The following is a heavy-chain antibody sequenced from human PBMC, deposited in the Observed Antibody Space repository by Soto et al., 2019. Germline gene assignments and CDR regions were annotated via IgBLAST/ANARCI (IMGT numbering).Heavy chain of an antibody. J-gene: IGHJ4*02. CDR2: INTDESST. Sequence: EVQLVESGGGLVQTGGSLRLSCAASGFTFTNYWMHWVRQAPGKGLVWVSRINTDESSTEYADSVKGRFTISRDNAKNTLYLQMTSLGAADTAVYYCTRVGSGSGKDFDYWGQGTLVTVSS. CDR1: GFTFTNYW. V-gene: IGHV3-74*03. CDR3: TRVGSGSGKDFDY. D-gene: IGHD3-10*01.